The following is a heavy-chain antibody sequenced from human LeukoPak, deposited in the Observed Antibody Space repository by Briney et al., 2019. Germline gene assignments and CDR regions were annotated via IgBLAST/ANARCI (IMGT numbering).Heavy chain of an antibody. J-gene: IGHJ4*01. V-gene: IGHV3-30*04. Sequence: GGSLRLSCAASGFTFSSYAMHWVRQAPGKGLEWVAVISYDGSNKYYADSVKGRFTISRDNSKNTLYLQMNSLRAEDTALYYCAKDIGQQLVGCFDYWAKEPWSPSPQ. D-gene: IGHD6-13*01. CDR1: GFTFSSYA. CDR3: AKDIGQQLVGCFDY. CDR2: ISYDGSNK.